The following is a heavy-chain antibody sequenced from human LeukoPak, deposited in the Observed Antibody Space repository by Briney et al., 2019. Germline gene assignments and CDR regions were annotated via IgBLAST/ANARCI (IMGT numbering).Heavy chain of an antibody. CDR2: IYYSGST. Sequence: PSATLSLTCTVSGGSISSYYWSWIRQPPGKGLEWIGYIYYSGSTNYNPSLKSRVTISVDTSKNQFSLKLSSVTAADTAVYYCARGVAAAGTRNFDYWGQGTLVTVSS. V-gene: IGHV4-59*01. D-gene: IGHD6-13*01. CDR1: GGSISSYY. CDR3: ARGVAAAGTRNFDY. J-gene: IGHJ4*02.